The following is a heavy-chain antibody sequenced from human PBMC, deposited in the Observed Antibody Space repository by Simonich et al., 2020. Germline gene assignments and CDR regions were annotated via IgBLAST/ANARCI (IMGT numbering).Heavy chain of an antibody. Sequence: QVPLVQSGAEVKKTGASVTVSCKASGYTFTGYYMHWVRQAPRKGLEWRGRINTSRGGTNYAQKFEGRGTMTRATSISTAYMELSRLRSDDTAVYYCARGKLGLQYDYWGQGTLVTVSS. J-gene: IGHJ4*02. CDR2: INTSRGGT. CDR3: ARGKLGLQYDY. CDR1: GYTFTGYY. V-gene: IGHV1-2*06. D-gene: IGHD7-27*01.